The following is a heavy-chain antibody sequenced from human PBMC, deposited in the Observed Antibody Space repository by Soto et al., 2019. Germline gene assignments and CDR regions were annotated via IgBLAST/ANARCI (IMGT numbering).Heavy chain of an antibody. CDR2: IFYTGST. V-gene: IGHV4-59*01. Sequence: SETLSLTCTVSDGSISSYYWGWIRQPPGKGLEWIGYIFYTGSTNYNPSLKSRVTISVDTSQNQLSLKLTSVTAADTAVYYCSRRHGGTYAFDVWGRGTMVTVAS. D-gene: IGHD1-1*01. CDR1: DGSISSYY. CDR3: SRRHGGTYAFDV. J-gene: IGHJ3*01.